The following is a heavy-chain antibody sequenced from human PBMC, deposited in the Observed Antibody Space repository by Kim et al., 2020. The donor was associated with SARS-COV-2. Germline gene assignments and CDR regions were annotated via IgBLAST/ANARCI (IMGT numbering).Heavy chain of an antibody. J-gene: IGHJ4*02. CDR2: INPDSNDK. V-gene: IGHV3-7*01. D-gene: IGHD2-21*01. CDR1: GFSFSSHW. CDR3: AIDPAYGAFDY. Sequence: GGSLRLSCAASGFSFSSHWMTWVRQAPGKGLEWVAEINPDSNDKQYGDPVKGRFTTSRDNADNSLYLQMDSLRVEDTAAYYCAIDPAYGAFDYWGQGILV.